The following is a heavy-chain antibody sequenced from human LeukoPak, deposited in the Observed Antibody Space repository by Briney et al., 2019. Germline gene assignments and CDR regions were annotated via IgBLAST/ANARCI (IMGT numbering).Heavy chain of an antibody. CDR3: ARQEVRGVNTPHFDY. Sequence: GESLKISFQGSGXSFTFYWIGWVRQMPGKGVEWMGTIYPGDSDTRYSPSFQGQVTISADKSISTAYLQWSSLKASDTAIYYCARQEVRGVNTPHFDYWGQGTLVTVSS. D-gene: IGHD3-10*01. CDR1: GXSFTFYW. V-gene: IGHV5-51*01. CDR2: IYPGDSDT. J-gene: IGHJ4*02.